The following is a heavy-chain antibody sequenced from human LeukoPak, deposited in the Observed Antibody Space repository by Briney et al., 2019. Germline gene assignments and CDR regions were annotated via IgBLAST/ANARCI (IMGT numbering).Heavy chain of an antibody. Sequence: PGGSLRLSCAASGFTFSSYWMHWVRQAPGKGLAWVSRINSDGSSTSYADSVKGRFTISRDNAKNTLYLQMNSLRAEDTAVYYCARETAVAGIDYWGQGTLVTVSS. CDR3: ARETAVAGIDY. CDR2: INSDGSST. V-gene: IGHV3-74*01. J-gene: IGHJ4*02. CDR1: GFTFSSYW. D-gene: IGHD6-19*01.